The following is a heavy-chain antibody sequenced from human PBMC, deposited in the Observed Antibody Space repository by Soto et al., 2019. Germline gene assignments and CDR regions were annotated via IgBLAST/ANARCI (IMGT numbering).Heavy chain of an antibody. V-gene: IGHV3-30*18. J-gene: IGHJ4*02. CDR3: AKPFVGEGLLVSDY. Sequence: QVHLVESGGGVVQPGRSLRLSCVASAFSFRHYAMHWVRQAPGKGLEWVAIISFDGSDKYYADSVKGRFTISRDNSKNTLYLQMNSLRVEDTAVSYCAKPFVGEGLLVSDYWGQGTLVTVSS. CDR2: ISFDGSDK. D-gene: IGHD2-8*02. CDR1: AFSFRHYA.